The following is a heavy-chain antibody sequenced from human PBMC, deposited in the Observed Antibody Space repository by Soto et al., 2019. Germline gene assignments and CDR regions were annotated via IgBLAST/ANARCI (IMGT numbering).Heavy chain of an antibody. J-gene: IGHJ6*02. V-gene: IGHV3-74*01. D-gene: IGHD3-10*01. CDR2: INSDGSST. CDR1: GFTFSSYW. CDR3: ARDDNYYGSVFWVDYYYGMDV. Sequence: PGGSLRLSCAASGFTFSSYWMHWVRQAPGKGLVWVSRINSDGSSTSYADSVKGRFTISRDNAKNTLYLQMNSLRAEDTAVYYCARDDNYYGSVFWVDYYYGMDVWAQGTTVTVSS.